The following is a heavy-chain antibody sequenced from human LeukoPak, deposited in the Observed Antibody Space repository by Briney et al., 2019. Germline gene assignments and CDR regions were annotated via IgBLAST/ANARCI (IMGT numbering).Heavy chain of an antibody. J-gene: IGHJ3*02. Sequence: SETLSLTCAVSGYSISSGYYWGWIRQPPGKGLEWIGEINHSGSTNYNPSLKSRVTISVDTSKNQFSLKLSSVTAADTAVYYCARGRKNYYGSGSYYNARQDDAFDIWGQGTMVTVSS. CDR1: GYSISSGYY. D-gene: IGHD3-10*01. CDR3: ARGRKNYYGSGSYYNARQDDAFDI. CDR2: INHSGST. V-gene: IGHV4-38-2*01.